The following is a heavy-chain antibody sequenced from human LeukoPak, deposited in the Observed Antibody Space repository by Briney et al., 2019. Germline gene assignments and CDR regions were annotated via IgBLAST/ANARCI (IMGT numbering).Heavy chain of an antibody. V-gene: IGHV1-2*06. CDR3: ARDNQYYYDSSGYLGDY. J-gene: IGHJ4*02. CDR2: INPNSGGT. D-gene: IGHD3-22*01. CDR1: GYTFTGYY. Sequence: GASVKVSCKASGYTFTGYYMHWVRQAPGQGLEWMGRINPNSGGTNYAQKFQGRVTMTRDTSISTAYMELSRLGSDDTAVYYCARDNQYYYDSSGYLGDYWGQGTLVTVSS.